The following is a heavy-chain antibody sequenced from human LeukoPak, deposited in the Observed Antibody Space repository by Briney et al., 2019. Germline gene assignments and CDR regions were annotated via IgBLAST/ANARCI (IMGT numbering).Heavy chain of an antibody. CDR3: ARQTPYHGNHYFDY. D-gene: IGHD1-14*01. CDR1: GGSISSQY. J-gene: IGHJ4*02. CDR2: IDPTGLT. V-gene: IGHV4-4*09. Sequence: SETLSLTCTVSGGSISSQYWSWIRQSPGKGLEWIGYIDPTGLTSYNPSLNSRVTISEDTSKNQFPLKVRSVTTADTAVYFCARQTPYHGNHYFDYWGQGTLVTVSS.